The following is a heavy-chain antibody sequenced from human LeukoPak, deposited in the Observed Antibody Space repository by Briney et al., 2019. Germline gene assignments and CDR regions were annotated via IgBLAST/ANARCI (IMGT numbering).Heavy chain of an antibody. Sequence: GGSLRLSCAASGFTFSDYYMSWIRQAPGKGLEWVSYISSSGSTIYYADSVKGRFTISRDNSKNTLSLQMNSLRAEDTAVYYCAKQFPYYYDTSGYYQDYWGQGTLVTVSS. CDR2: ISSSGSTI. CDR3: AKQFPYYYDTSGYYQDY. D-gene: IGHD3-22*01. CDR1: GFTFSDYY. V-gene: IGHV3-11*01. J-gene: IGHJ4*02.